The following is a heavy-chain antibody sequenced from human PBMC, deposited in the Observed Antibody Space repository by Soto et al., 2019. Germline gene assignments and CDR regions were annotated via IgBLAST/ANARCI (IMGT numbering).Heavy chain of an antibody. V-gene: IGHV3-33*01. CDR2: IWYDGSNK. J-gene: IGHJ5*02. CDR3: AREGAMYYDFWSGSWFDP. CDR1: GFTFSSYG. Sequence: PGGSLRLSCAASGFTFSSYGMHWVRQAPGKGLEWVAVIWYDGSNKYYADSVKGRFTISRDNSKNTLYLQMNSLRAEDTAVYYCAREGAMYYDFWSGSWFDPWGQGTLVTVSS. D-gene: IGHD3-3*01.